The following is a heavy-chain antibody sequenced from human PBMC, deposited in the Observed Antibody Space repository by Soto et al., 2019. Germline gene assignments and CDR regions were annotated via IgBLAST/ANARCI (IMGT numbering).Heavy chain of an antibody. J-gene: IGHJ4*02. V-gene: IGHV4-59*01. Sequence: PSETLSLTCTVSGGSISSYYWSWIRQPPGKGLEWIGYIYYSGSTNYNPSLKSRVTISEDTSKNQFSLKLSSVTAADTAVYYCARVDSSGWLDYWGQGTLVTVSS. D-gene: IGHD6-19*01. CDR3: ARVDSSGWLDY. CDR1: GGSISSYY. CDR2: IYYSGST.